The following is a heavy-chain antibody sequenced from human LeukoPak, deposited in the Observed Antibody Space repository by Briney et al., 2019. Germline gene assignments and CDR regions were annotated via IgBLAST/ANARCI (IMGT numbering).Heavy chain of an antibody. J-gene: IGHJ4*02. CDR2: IYYSGST. D-gene: IGHD3-22*01. Sequence: ASETLSLTCTVSGGSISSYHWSWIRQPPGKGLEWIGYIYYSGSTKYNPSLKSRVTISVDTSKNQFSLKLSSVTAADTAVYYCARHFDYDSSTYYSAYDYWGQGTLVTVSS. V-gene: IGHV4-59*08. CDR1: GGSISSYH. CDR3: ARHFDYDSSTYYSAYDY.